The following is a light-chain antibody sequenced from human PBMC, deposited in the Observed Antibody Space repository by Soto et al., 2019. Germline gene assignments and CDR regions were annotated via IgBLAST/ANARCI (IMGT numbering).Light chain of an antibody. CDR1: QSVSSN. CDR2: GAS. V-gene: IGKV3-15*01. CDR3: QQYTDWPTT. Sequence: EIVLIQSPATLSLSPGERAPLSCRASQSVSSNLAWYQQKPGQAPRLLIYGASTRATGIPARFSGSASGTEFTLTISSLQSEEFAIYYCQQYTDWPTTFGQGTKVDIK. J-gene: IGKJ1*01.